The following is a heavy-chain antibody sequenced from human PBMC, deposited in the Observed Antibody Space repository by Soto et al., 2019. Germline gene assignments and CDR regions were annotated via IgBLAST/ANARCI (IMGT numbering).Heavy chain of an antibody. J-gene: IGHJ4*02. V-gene: IGHV1-8*01. Sequence: GASVKVSCKASGYTFTSYDINWVRQATGQGLEWMGWMNPNSGNTGYAQKFQGRVTMTRNTSISTAYMELSSLRSEDTAVYYCARGVRNIVVVVAAKRFWGYYFDYWGQGTLVTVSS. CDR1: GYTFTSYD. CDR3: ARGVRNIVVVVAAKRFWGYYFDY. CDR2: MNPNSGNT. D-gene: IGHD2-15*01.